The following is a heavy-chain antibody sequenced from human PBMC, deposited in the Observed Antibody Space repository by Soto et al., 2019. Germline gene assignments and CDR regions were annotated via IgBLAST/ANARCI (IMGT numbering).Heavy chain of an antibody. CDR3: ARGYCSSTSCYIWDNWFDP. CDR2: IYYSGRT. D-gene: IGHD2-2*02. Sequence: QVQLQESGPGLVKPSETLSLTCTVSGGSISSYYWSWIRQPPGKGLEWIGYIYYSGRTNYNPSLKSRVTISVDTSTNQFSLKLSSVTAADTAVYYCARGYCSSTSCYIWDNWFDPWGQGTLVTVSS. V-gene: IGHV4-59*01. CDR1: GGSISSYY. J-gene: IGHJ5*02.